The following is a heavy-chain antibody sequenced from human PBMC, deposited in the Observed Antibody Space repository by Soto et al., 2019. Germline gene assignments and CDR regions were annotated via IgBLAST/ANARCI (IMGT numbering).Heavy chain of an antibody. V-gene: IGHV1-69*08. D-gene: IGHD4-17*01. CDR2: IIPILGIA. CDR3: ARDYGDYDY. CDR1: GGTFSSYT. J-gene: IGHJ4*02. Sequence: QVQLVQSGAEVKKPGSSVKVSCKASGGTFSSYTISWVRQAPGQGLEWMGRIIPILGIANYAQKCQGRVTITAGKSTSTAYMELSSLRSEDTAVYYCARDYGDYDYWGQGTLVTVSS.